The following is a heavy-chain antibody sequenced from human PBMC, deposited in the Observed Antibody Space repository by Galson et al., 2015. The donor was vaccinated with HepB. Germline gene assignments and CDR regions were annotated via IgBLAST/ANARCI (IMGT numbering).Heavy chain of an antibody. CDR2: TYYRSKWSS. V-gene: IGHV6-1*01. CDR3: ARDADTNTQYSKFDY. J-gene: IGHJ4*02. D-gene: IGHD1-26*01. CDR1: GDSVSSNRAA. Sequence: CAISGDSVSSNRAAWNWIRQSPSRGLEWLGRTYYRSKWSSDYAASVKSRITINADTSKNQFSLQLNSVTPEDTAVYYCARDADTNTQYSKFDYWGQGSLVTVSS.